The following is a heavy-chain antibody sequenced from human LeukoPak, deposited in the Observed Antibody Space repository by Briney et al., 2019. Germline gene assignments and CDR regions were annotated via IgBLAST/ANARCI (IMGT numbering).Heavy chain of an antibody. CDR2: ISGSGDST. CDR1: GFTFNTYT. J-gene: IGHJ5*02. CDR3: AKGRSSSSSRWFDP. Sequence: GGSLRLSCAAPGFTFNTYTMNWVRQAPGKGLEWVSAISGSGDSTYYADSVKGRFTISRDNSKNTLYLQMNSLRAEDTAVYYCAKGRSSSSSRWFDPWGQGTLVTVSS. V-gene: IGHV3-23*01. D-gene: IGHD6-6*01.